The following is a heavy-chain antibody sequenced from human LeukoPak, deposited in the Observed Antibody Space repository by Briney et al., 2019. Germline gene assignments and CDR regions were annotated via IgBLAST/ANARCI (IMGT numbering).Heavy chain of an antibody. V-gene: IGHV3-13*01. Sequence: PGGSLRLSCGASGFTFSSYDMHWVRQGKGKGLEWVSGISSAGDTYYAGSVKGRFTISRENARNSLYLQMNSLRAEDTAVYYCASWSRDGYNLNYWGQGTLVTVSS. CDR3: ASWSRDGYNLNY. J-gene: IGHJ4*02. CDR1: GFTFSSYD. D-gene: IGHD5-24*01. CDR2: ISSAGDT.